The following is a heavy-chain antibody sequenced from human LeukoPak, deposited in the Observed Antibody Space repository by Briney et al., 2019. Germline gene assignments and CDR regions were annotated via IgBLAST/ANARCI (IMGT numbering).Heavy chain of an antibody. CDR3: ARGPPYSSSWFSYYYYYYMDV. CDR1: GYTFTSYD. CDR2: MNPNSGNT. Sequence: ASVKVSCKASGYTFTSYDINWVRQATGQGLEWMGWMNPNSGNTGYAQKFQGRVTMTRNTSISTACMELSSLRSEDTAVYYCARGPPYSSSWFSYYYYYYMDVWGKGTTVTVSS. V-gene: IGHV1-8*01. D-gene: IGHD6-13*01. J-gene: IGHJ6*03.